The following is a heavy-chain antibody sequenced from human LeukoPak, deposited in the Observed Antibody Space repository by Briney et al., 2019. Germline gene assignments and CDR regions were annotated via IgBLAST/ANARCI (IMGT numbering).Heavy chain of an antibody. V-gene: IGHV3-30*01. Sequence: PGGSLRLSCAASGFTFSSYAMHWVRQAPGKGLEWVAVISYDGSNKYYADSVKGRFTISRDNSKNTLYLQMNSLRAEDTAVYYCARDLLGGWFDPWGQGTLVTVSS. D-gene: IGHD3-16*01. CDR3: ARDLLGGWFDP. CDR1: GFTFSSYA. J-gene: IGHJ5*02. CDR2: ISYDGSNK.